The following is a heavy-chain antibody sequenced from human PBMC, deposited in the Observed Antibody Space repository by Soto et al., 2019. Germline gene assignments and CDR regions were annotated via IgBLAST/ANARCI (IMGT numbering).Heavy chain of an antibody. CDR1: GGSFSGYY. CDR2: INQSGST. Sequence: PSETLSLTCAVYGGSFSGYYWSWIRQPPGKGLEWIGEINQSGSTNYNPSLKSRVTISLDKSENQFSLKVTSLTAADTAVYYCASRDPGTSVDYWGQGTLVTVSS. J-gene: IGHJ4*02. D-gene: IGHD1-7*01. V-gene: IGHV4-34*01. CDR3: ASRDPGTSVDY.